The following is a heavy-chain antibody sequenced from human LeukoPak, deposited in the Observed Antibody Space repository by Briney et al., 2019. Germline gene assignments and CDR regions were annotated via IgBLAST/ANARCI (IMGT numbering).Heavy chain of an antibody. CDR3: AKDPSYSSSWYFDY. Sequence: GGSLRLSCAASGFTFSSYAMSWVRQAPGKGLEWVSAISGSGGGTYYADSVKGRFTISRDNSKNTLYLQMNSLRAEDTAVYYCAKDPSYSSSWYFDYWGQGTLVTVSS. V-gene: IGHV3-23*01. J-gene: IGHJ4*02. D-gene: IGHD6-13*01. CDR2: ISGSGGGT. CDR1: GFTFSSYA.